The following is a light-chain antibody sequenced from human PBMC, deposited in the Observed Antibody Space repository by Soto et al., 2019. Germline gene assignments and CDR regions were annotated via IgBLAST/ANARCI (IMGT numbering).Light chain of an antibody. J-gene: IGKJ1*01. CDR3: QQRINWLRT. CDR2: DAS. Sequence: EIVLTQSPATLSLSPGERATLSCRASQSVSSYLAWYQQKPGQAPRLLIYDASNRATGIPARFSGSGSGTDFTLTISSLEPEDFAVYYCQQRINWLRTFGQGTKVEIK. V-gene: IGKV3-11*01. CDR1: QSVSSY.